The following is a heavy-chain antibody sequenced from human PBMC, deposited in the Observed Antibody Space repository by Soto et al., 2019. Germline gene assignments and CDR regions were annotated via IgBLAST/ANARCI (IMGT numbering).Heavy chain of an antibody. CDR1: GGSISSYY. Sequence: QVQLQESGPGLVKPSETLSLTCTVSGGSISSYYWSWIRQPPGKGLEWIGYIYYSGSTNYNPSLKSRVTLSVDTSKNQFALKLSSVTAADTAVYYCARGRGTSWRRKYYFDYWGQGTLVTVSS. J-gene: IGHJ4*02. V-gene: IGHV4-59*01. D-gene: IGHD2-2*01. CDR2: IYYSGST. CDR3: ARGRGTSWRRKYYFDY.